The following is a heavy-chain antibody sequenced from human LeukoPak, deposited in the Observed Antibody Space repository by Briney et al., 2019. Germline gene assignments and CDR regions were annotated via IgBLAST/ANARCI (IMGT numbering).Heavy chain of an antibody. Sequence: ASVKVSCKASGYTFTSYGISWVRQAPGQGLEWMGWISAYNGNTNYAQKLQGRVTMTTDTSTSTAYMELRSLRSDDTAVYYCARGSELLWFGDFYYFDYWGRGTLVTVSS. V-gene: IGHV1-18*01. J-gene: IGHJ4*02. CDR3: ARGSELLWFGDFYYFDY. CDR1: GYTFTSYG. D-gene: IGHD3-10*01. CDR2: ISAYNGNT.